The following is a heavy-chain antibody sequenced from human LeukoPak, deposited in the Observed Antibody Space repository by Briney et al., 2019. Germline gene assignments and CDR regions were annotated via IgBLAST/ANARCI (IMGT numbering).Heavy chain of an antibody. J-gene: IGHJ4*02. CDR2: IKQDGSEK. V-gene: IGHV3-7*01. CDR3: AREKYSSGLYYFDY. D-gene: IGHD6-19*01. Sequence: GGSLVPSCASGGFTCSSYWMSWGRPAPGRGLGGVANIKQDGSEKYYVDSVKGRFTISRDNAKNSLYLQMNSLRAEDTAVYYCAREKYSSGLYYFDYWGQGTLVTVSS. CDR1: GFTCSSYW.